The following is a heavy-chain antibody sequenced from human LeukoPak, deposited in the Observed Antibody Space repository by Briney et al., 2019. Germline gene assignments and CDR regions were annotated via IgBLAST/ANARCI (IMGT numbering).Heavy chain of an antibody. CDR3: ARKGLTKPLSVAVDFDS. Sequence: SETLSLTCAVYGGSFSGYYWSWIRQPPGKGLEWIAEIDHGGRTNFNRSLKSRITISVGTSKKHFSLKLSSVTAADTAVYYCARKGLTKPLSVAVDFDSWGQGTLVTVSS. CDR1: GGSFSGYY. CDR2: IDHGGRT. V-gene: IGHV4-34*01. J-gene: IGHJ4*02. D-gene: IGHD6-19*01.